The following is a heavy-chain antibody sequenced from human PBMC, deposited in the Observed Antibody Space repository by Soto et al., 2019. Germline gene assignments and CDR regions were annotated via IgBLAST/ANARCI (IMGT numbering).Heavy chain of an antibody. Sequence: VRSLRLSCAASGFIFSSHWMYWVRQSRGKGLVGVSHIGPDGSNIWEADSVQGRFTISRDNARNRLYLQMNSLRDEDTAIYYCVRENNWSFAYGAQGILVPVSS. CDR2: IGPDGSNI. V-gene: IGHV3-74*01. D-gene: IGHD1-1*01. CDR1: GFIFSSHW. J-gene: IGHJ4*02. CDR3: VRENNWSFAY.